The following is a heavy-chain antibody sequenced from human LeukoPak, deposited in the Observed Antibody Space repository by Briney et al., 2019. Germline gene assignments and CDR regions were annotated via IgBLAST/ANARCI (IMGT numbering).Heavy chain of an antibody. V-gene: IGHV3-74*01. D-gene: IGHD2-15*01. J-gene: IGHJ1*01. CDR2: INLDGTIV. Sequence: GSLRLSCRASGFAFRSYWMHWVRQAPGKGLEWVSRINLDGTIVRYTDSVEGRFTISRDNAKSTLFLHMNSLTADDTALYFCARDSELGYCSAWGQGTLVTVSS. CDR1: GFAFRSYW. CDR3: ARDSELGYCSA.